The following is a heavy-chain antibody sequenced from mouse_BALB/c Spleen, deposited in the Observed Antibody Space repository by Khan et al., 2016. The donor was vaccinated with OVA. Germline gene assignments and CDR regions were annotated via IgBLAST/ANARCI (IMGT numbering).Heavy chain of an antibody. V-gene: IGHV5-17*02. CDR1: GFTFSNYG. CDR2: ISGDTSTI. D-gene: IGHD1-1*01. CDR3: ATSYFYGYYFDY. J-gene: IGHJ2*01. Sequence: EVELVESGGGLVQPGGSRKLSCAASGFTFSNYGMHWVRQAPEKGLEWVAFISGDTSTIYYADTVKGRFTISRDNPKNTLFLQMTSLMSEDTARYYCATSYFYGYYFDYWGPGTTLTVS.